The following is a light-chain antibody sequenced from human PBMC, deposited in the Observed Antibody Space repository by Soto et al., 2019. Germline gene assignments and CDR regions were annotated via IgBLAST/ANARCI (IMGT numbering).Light chain of an antibody. V-gene: IGKV1-5*01. CDR3: QQYNSDSPFT. J-gene: IGKJ3*01. CDR2: DAS. CDR1: QSITHW. Sequence: DIQMTQSPSTLSASVGDRVTITCRASQSITHWLAWYQQKPEKAPKLLVYDASSLETGVPSRFSGSGSGTEFSLTISSLEPDDFATYYCQQYNSDSPFTFGPGTKVDVK.